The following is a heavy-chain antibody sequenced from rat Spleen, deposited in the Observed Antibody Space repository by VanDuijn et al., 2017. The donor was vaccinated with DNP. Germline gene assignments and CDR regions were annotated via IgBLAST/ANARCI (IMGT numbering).Heavy chain of an antibody. CDR1: GFTFSVYN. V-gene: IGHV5-7*01. D-gene: IGHD1-11*01. J-gene: IGHJ4*01. CDR3: AKDRDGGFAMDA. Sequence: EVQLVESGGGLVQPGRSLTLSCAASGFTFSVYNMAWVRQAPKTGLEWVATISYDGSNTYYRDSVKGRFTISRDNAENTVYLQMNSLRSEDTATYYCAKDRDGGFAMDAWGQGTSVTVSS. CDR2: ISYDGSNT.